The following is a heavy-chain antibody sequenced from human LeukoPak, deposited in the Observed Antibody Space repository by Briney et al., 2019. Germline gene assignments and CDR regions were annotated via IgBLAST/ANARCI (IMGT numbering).Heavy chain of an antibody. V-gene: IGHV4-61*02. Sequence: PSETLSLTCTVSGGSISSGSYYWSWIRQPAGKGLEWIGRIYTSGSTNYNPSLKSRVTISVDTSKNQFSLKLSSVTAADTAVYYCARGIIVDFWSGYHSTLFDYWGQGTLVTVSS. J-gene: IGHJ4*02. CDR1: GGSISSGSYY. CDR2: IYTSGST. D-gene: IGHD3-3*01. CDR3: ARGIIVDFWSGYHSTLFDY.